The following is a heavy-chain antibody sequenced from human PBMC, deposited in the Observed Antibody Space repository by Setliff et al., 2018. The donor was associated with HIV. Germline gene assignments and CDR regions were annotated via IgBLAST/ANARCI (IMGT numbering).Heavy chain of an antibody. J-gene: IGHJ4*02. V-gene: IGHV4-39*02. CDR3: AREGRGDPAVATTRIDY. Sequence: SETLSLTCSVSGDSMSSGSYFWGWIRQTPGKGLEWIGNIYYTGFAYYNPSLKSRVTISLDTSKTHFYLNLTSVTDADTAIYFCAREGRGDPAVATTRIDYWGQGKLVTVSS. CDR1: GDSMSSGSYF. CDR2: IYYTGFA. D-gene: IGHD1-1*01.